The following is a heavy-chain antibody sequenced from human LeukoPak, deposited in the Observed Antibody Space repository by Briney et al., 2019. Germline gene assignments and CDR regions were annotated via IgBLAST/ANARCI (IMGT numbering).Heavy chain of an antibody. Sequence: SETLSLTCTVSGGSISSHYWSWIRQPPGKGLEWIGYIYYSGSTNYNPSLKSRVTISVDTSKNQFSLKLSSVTAADTTVYYCARDLVVTGWFDPWGQGTLVTVSS. CDR1: GGSISSHY. J-gene: IGHJ5*02. D-gene: IGHD2-21*02. V-gene: IGHV4-59*11. CDR3: ARDLVVTGWFDP. CDR2: IYYSGST.